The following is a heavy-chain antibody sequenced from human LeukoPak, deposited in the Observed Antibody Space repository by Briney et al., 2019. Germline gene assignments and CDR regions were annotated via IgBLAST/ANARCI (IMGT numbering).Heavy chain of an antibody. CDR2: ISGSGGST. D-gene: IGHD3-10*01. V-gene: IGHV3-23*01. CDR1: GFTFSSYA. CDR3: AKGHGLLWFGEEDY. Sequence: GGSLRLSSAASGFTFSSYAMSWVRQAPGKGLEWVSAISGSGGSTYYADSVKGRFTISRDNSKNTLYLQMNSLRAEDTAVYYCAKGHGLLWFGEEDYWGQGTLVTVSS. J-gene: IGHJ4*02.